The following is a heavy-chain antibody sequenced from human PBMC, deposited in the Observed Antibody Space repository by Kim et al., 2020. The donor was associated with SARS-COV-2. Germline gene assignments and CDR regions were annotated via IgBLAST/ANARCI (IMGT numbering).Heavy chain of an antibody. CDR2: INPNSGGT. CDR1: GYTFTGYY. D-gene: IGHD3-10*01. J-gene: IGHJ1*01. Sequence: ASVKVSCKASGYTFTGYYMHWVRQAPGQGLEWMGWINPNSGGTNCAQKFQVRVTLTRDTSINTAYMELSRLTSDDTAVYYCTTGSIITLRGVISQVIFQNWGQGTLVTVSS. CDR3: TTGSIITLRGVISQVIFQN. V-gene: IGHV1-2*02.